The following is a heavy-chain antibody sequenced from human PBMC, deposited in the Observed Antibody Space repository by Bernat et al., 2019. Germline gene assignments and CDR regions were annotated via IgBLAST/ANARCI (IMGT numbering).Heavy chain of an antibody. D-gene: IGHD4-17*01. Sequence: EVQLVESGGGLVKPGGSLRLSRAASGFTFSNAWMSWVRQAPGKGLEWVGRIKSKTDGGTTDYAAPVKGRFTISRDDSKNTLYLQMNSLKTEDTAVYYCTTVWGYGDYLRRVGWYFDLWGRGTLVTVSS. V-gene: IGHV3-15*01. CDR2: IKSKTDGGTT. CDR1: GFTFSNAW. CDR3: TTVWGYGDYLRRVGWYFDL. J-gene: IGHJ2*01.